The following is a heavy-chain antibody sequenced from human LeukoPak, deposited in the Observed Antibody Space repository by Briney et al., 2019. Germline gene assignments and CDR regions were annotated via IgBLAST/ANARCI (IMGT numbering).Heavy chain of an antibody. CDR1: GFSFSSYG. D-gene: IGHD3-10*01. J-gene: IGHJ6*02. CDR2: INNRADET. Sequence: PGGSLTLSCAASGFSFSSYGMSWFRQAPGKGLEWVATINNRADETHYADSVVGRFTISRDSSKNTLYLQMNSLRAEDTAVYYCAKGLGFGELLVRVRGMDVWGQGTTVTVSS. CDR3: AKGLGFGELLVRVRGMDV. V-gene: IGHV3-23*01.